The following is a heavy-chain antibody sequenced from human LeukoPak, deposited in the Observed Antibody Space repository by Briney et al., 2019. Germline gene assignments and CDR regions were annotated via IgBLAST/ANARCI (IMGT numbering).Heavy chain of an antibody. CDR1: GYTFTSYG. V-gene: IGHV1-18*01. J-gene: IGHJ5*02. CDR2: ISAYNGNT. CDR3: ARASPYYDILTGSTAMGWFDP. D-gene: IGHD3-9*01. Sequence: ASVKVSCNSSGYTFTSYGISWVRQPPGQGLEWMGWISAYNGNTNYAQKLQGRVTMTTDTSTSTAYMELRSLRSDDTAVYYCARASPYYDILTGSTAMGWFDPWGQGTLVTVSS.